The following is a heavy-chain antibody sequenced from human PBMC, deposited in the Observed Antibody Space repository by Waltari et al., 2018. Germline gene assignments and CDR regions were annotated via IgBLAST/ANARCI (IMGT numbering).Heavy chain of an antibody. CDR2: IRYDGTKT. V-gene: IGHV3-30*02. J-gene: IGHJ5*02. CDR3: ARDPRYCTRTSCYIGLTWLDP. CDR1: GFSFGNYG. D-gene: IGHD2-2*01. Sequence: QLQLVESGGGAVQRGGSLRLSCAASGFSFGNYGMHWVRQAPGKGLELVAFIRYDGTKTDYADSVKGRLTISRDNSKNTLYLQMNSLTPEDTAVYHCARDPRYCTRTSCYIGLTWLDPWGQGTLVSVSS.